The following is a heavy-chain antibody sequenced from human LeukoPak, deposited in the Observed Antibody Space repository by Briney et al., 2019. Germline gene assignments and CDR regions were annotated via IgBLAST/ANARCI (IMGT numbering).Heavy chain of an antibody. CDR1: GGSISSYY. V-gene: IGHV4-59*08. Sequence: SETLSLTCTVSGGSISSYYWSWIRQPPGQGLEWIGYIYYSGSTNYNPSLKSRVTISVDTSKNQFSLRLSSVTAADTAVYYCAKRGDYGAFDYWGQGALVTVSS. CDR2: IYYSGST. CDR3: AKRGDYGAFDY. D-gene: IGHD4-17*01. J-gene: IGHJ4*02.